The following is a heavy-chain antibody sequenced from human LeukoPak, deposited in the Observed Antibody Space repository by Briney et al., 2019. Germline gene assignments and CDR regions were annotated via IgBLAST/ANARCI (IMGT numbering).Heavy chain of an antibody. Sequence: ASVKVSCKASGYTFTGYYMHWVRRAPGQGLEWMGWINPNSGGTNYAQKFQGWVTMTRDTSISTAYMELSRLRSDDTAVYYCARAMVRASYGMDVWGKGTTVTVSS. V-gene: IGHV1-2*04. D-gene: IGHD3-10*01. J-gene: IGHJ6*04. CDR1: GYTFTGYY. CDR3: ARAMVRASYGMDV. CDR2: INPNSGGT.